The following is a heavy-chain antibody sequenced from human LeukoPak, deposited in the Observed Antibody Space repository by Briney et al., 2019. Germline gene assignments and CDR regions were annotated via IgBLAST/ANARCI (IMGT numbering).Heavy chain of an antibody. Sequence: ASVKVSCKASGHTSTSYDINWVRQATGQGLEWMGWMNPNSGNTGYAQKFQGRVTMTRNTSINTAYMELSSLTSEDTAVYYCARRMNYDSRVFQHWGQGTLVTVSS. J-gene: IGHJ1*01. CDR1: GHTSTSYD. CDR3: ARRMNYDSRVFQH. V-gene: IGHV1-8*01. D-gene: IGHD3-22*01. CDR2: MNPNSGNT.